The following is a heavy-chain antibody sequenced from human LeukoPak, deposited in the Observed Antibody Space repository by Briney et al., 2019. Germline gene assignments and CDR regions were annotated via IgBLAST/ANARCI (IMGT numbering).Heavy chain of an antibody. Sequence: SETLSLTCTVSGGSISSGDYYWSWIRQPPGKGLEWIGYIYYSGSTYYNPSLKSRVTISVDTSKNQFSLKLSSVTAADTAVYYCARGLGEMAHYFDYWGQGTLVTVSS. V-gene: IGHV4-30-4*08. CDR1: GGSISSGDYY. J-gene: IGHJ4*02. D-gene: IGHD5-24*01. CDR2: IYYSGST. CDR3: ARGLGEMAHYFDY.